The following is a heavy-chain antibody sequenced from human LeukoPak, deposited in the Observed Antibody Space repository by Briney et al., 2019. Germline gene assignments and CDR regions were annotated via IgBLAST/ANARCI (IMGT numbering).Heavy chain of an antibody. CDR3: AKDPSPPDCGDYIGY. CDR2: ISGSGGST. Sequence: GGSLRLSCAASGFTFSSYAMSWVRQAPGKGLEWVSAISGSGGSTYYADSVKGRFTISRDNSKNTLYLQMNSLRAEDTAVYYCAKDPSPPDCGDYIGYWGQGTLVTVSS. D-gene: IGHD4-17*01. V-gene: IGHV3-23*01. CDR1: GFTFSSYA. J-gene: IGHJ4*02.